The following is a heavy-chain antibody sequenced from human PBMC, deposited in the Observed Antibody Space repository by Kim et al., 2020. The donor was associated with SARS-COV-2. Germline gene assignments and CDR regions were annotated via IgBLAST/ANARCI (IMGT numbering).Heavy chain of an antibody. CDR3: ARAVRGVIIRAFYYFDY. V-gene: IGHV1-2*04. D-gene: IGHD3-10*01. CDR1: GYTFTGYY. Sequence: ASVKVSCKASGYTFTGYYMHWVRQAPGQGLEWMLWINPNSGGTNYAQKFQGWVTMTRDTSISTAYMELSRLRSDDTAVYYCARAVRGVIIRAFYYFDYWGQGTLVTVSS. J-gene: IGHJ4*02. CDR2: INPNSGGT.